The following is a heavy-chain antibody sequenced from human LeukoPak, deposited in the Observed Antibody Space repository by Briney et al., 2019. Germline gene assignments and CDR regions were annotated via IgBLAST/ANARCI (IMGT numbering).Heavy chain of an antibody. J-gene: IGHJ6*03. CDR3: ARRGSGYYYYMDV. Sequence: PSETLSLTCAVYGGSFSGYYWSWIRQPPGKGLEWIGEINHSGSTNYNPSLKSRVTISVDTSKNQFSLKLSSVTAADTAVYYCARRGSGYYYYMDVWGKGTTVTVSS. V-gene: IGHV4-34*01. D-gene: IGHD3-16*01. CDR1: GGSFSGYY. CDR2: INHSGST.